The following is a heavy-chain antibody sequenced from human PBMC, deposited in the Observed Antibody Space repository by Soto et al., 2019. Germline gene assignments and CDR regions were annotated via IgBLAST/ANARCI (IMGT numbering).Heavy chain of an antibody. V-gene: IGHV1-69*08. J-gene: IGHJ4*02. D-gene: IGHD3-22*01. CDR1: GGTFSSYT. CDR2: IIPILGIA. Sequence: QVQLVQSGAKVKKPGSSVKVSCKASGGTFSSYTISWVRQAPGQGLEWMGRIIPILGIANYAQKFQGRVTITADKSTSTAYMELSSLRSEDTAVYYCARDPNDSSGYYLHYYFDYWGQGTLVTVSS. CDR3: ARDPNDSSGYYLHYYFDY.